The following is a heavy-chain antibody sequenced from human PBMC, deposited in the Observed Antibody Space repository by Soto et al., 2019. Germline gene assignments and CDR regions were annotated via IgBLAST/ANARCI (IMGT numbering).Heavy chain of an antibody. J-gene: IGHJ6*02. CDR2: INPSGGST. CDR1: GYTFTSYY. D-gene: IGHD6-13*01. V-gene: IGHV1-46*01. CDR3: ARDRSSSWYPFFYYYGMDV. Sequence: ASVKVSCKASGYTFTSYYMHWVRQAPGQGLEWMGIINPSGGSTSYAQKFQGRVTMTRDTSTSTVYMELSSLRSEDTAVYYCARDRSSSWYPFFYYYGMDVWGQGTTVTVSS.